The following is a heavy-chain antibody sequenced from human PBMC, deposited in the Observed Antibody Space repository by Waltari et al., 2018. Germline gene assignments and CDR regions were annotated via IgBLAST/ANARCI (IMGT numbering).Heavy chain of an antibody. CDR2: LPQNGGP. V-gene: IGHV4-34*02. D-gene: IGHD1-7*01. J-gene: IGHJ3*02. Sequence: QVQLQQWGAELLEPSETLSLTCAVFGGSINEYFWNWIRQTPGKGLEGIGDLPQNGGPNYNPSLKSRVTISVDTSKNHVYLELRSLTAADTAVYYCARGLDLNYPDALDIWGQGTTVTVS. CDR1: GGSINEYF. CDR3: ARGLDLNYPDALDI.